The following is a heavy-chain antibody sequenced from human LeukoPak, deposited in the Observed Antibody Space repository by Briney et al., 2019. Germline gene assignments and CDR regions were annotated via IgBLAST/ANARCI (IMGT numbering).Heavy chain of an antibody. CDR2: MNPNSGNT. V-gene: IGHV1-8*01. Sequence: ASVKVSCKASGYTFTSYDINRVRQATGQGLEWMGWMNPNSGNTGYAQKFQGRVTMTRNTSISTAYMELSSLRSEDTAVYYCARGPPGCTSCHYYYYYGMDVWGQGTTVTVSS. CDR1: GYTFTSYD. J-gene: IGHJ6*02. CDR3: ARGPPGCTSCHYYYYYGMDV. D-gene: IGHD2-2*01.